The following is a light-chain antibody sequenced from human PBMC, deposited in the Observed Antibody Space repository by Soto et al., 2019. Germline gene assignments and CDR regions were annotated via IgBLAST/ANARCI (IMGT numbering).Light chain of an antibody. Sequence: QPVLTQPPSVSGAPGQRVTISCTGSSSNIGAGYDVHWYQQLPGTAPKLLIYGNSNRPSGVPDRFSGSKSGTSASLAITGLQAEDEADYYCQSYDSSLSVVXXXGTKLTVL. J-gene: IGLJ2*01. CDR3: QSYDSSLSVV. V-gene: IGLV1-40*01. CDR2: GNS. CDR1: SSNIGAGYD.